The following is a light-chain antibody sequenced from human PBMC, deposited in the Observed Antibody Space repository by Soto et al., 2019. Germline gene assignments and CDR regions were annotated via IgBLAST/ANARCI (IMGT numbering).Light chain of an antibody. CDR3: QQWFT. CDR2: GAS. V-gene: IGKV3-20*01. Sequence: EIVLTQSPGTLSLSPGERATLSCRASQSVNSNSLAWFQLKPGQAPRVLIYGASSRATGIPERCSGSEAGTDITLTLSRLEHEDVSVYYCQQWFTFGPGTKVEIK. J-gene: IGKJ3*01. CDR1: QSVNSNS.